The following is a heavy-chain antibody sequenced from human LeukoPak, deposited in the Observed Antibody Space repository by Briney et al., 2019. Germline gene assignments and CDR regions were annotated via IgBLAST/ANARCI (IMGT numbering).Heavy chain of an antibody. Sequence: PGGSLRLSCAASGFTFDDYAMHWVRQAPGKGLEWVSGISWNSGSIGYADSVKGRFTISRDNAKNSLYLQMNSLRAEDTALYYCAKDRSHDYGDHFDYWGQGTLVTVSS. J-gene: IGHJ4*02. V-gene: IGHV3-9*01. CDR3: AKDRSHDYGDHFDY. D-gene: IGHD4-17*01. CDR2: ISWNSGSI. CDR1: GFTFDDYA.